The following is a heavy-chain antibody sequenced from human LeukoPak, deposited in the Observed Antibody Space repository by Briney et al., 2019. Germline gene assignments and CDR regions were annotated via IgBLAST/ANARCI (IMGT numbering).Heavy chain of an antibody. V-gene: IGHV3-43*02. Sequence: GGSLRLSCAASGFTFDDYAMHWVRQAPGKDLEWVSLISGDGGSTYYADSVKGRFTISRDNSKNSLYLQMNSLRTEDTALYYCANELTSSAQDYWGQGTLVTVSS. D-gene: IGHD6-25*01. CDR3: ANELTSSAQDY. CDR2: ISGDGGST. CDR1: GFTFDDYA. J-gene: IGHJ4*02.